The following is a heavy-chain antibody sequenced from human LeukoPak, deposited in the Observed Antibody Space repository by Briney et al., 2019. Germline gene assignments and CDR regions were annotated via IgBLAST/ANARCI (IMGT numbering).Heavy chain of an antibody. CDR1: GFTFNDHA. D-gene: IGHD3-22*01. J-gene: IGHJ3*02. V-gene: IGHV3-9*01. Sequence: PGGSLRLSCAASGFTFNDHAMYWVRQAPGKGLEWVSGINWNSDKIGYADCVKGRFTISRDDAKNSLFLQMNSLRAEHTALYYCARASYYYDTTGLGAVDIWGQGTMVTVSS. CDR2: INWNSDKI. CDR3: ARASYYYDTTGLGAVDI.